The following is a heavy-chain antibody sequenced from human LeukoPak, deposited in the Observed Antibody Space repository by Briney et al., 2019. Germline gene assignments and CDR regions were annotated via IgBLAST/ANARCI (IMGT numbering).Heavy chain of an antibody. CDR1: GFTVSSNY. D-gene: IGHD5-18*01. Sequence: PGGSLRLSCAASGFTVSSNYMSWVRQAPGKGLEWVGVVYSGDNTYYADSVKGRFTISRHNSKNTLYLRMNNLRAEDTAVYYCAREGSGYTFGYNDAFDLWGQGTMVTVSS. CDR2: VYSGDNT. J-gene: IGHJ3*01. CDR3: AREGSGYTFGYNDAFDL. V-gene: IGHV3-53*04.